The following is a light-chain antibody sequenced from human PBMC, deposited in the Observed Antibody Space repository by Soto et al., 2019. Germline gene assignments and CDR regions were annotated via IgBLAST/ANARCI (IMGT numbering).Light chain of an antibody. V-gene: IGKV1-39*01. CDR3: QQSYSRPQT. CDR2: AAS. Sequence: DIQMTQSPSSLSASVEYRVIITCRASQSISNHLNWYQQKPGKAPKLLIFAASSLQSGVPSRFSGSRSGPDFTLTISSMQPEDFATYYCQQSYSRPQTFGQGTKVDIK. J-gene: IGKJ1*01. CDR1: QSISNH.